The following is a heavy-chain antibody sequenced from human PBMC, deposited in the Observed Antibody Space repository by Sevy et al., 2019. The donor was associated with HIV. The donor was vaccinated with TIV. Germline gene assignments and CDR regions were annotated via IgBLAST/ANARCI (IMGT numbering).Heavy chain of an antibody. V-gene: IGHV4-39*02. CDR2: ISYTGTS. CDR3: ARDGMITTFDN. D-gene: IGHD3-16*01. CDR1: GGSVRSTTFY. J-gene: IGHJ4*02. Sequence: SETLSLTCIVSGGSVRSTTFYWGWIRQSPGRELEWIGSISYTGTSYYNPSLKGRVTISLDTSNNQFILLLTSVTAADTAVYYLARDGMITTFDNWGQGTLVTVSS.